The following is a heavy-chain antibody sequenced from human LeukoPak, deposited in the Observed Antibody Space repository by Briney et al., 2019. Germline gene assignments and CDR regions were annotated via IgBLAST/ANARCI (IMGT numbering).Heavy chain of an antibody. J-gene: IGHJ3*02. CDR2: INHSGST. D-gene: IGHD2-2*01. CDR3: ARVVPALKFAFDI. V-gene: IGHV4-34*01. Sequence: TASETLSLTCAVYGGSFSGYYWSWIRQPPGKGLEWIGKINHSGSTNYNPSLKSRVTISVDTSKNQFSLKLSSVTAADTAVYYCARVVPALKFAFDIWGQGTMVTVSS. CDR1: GGSFSGYY.